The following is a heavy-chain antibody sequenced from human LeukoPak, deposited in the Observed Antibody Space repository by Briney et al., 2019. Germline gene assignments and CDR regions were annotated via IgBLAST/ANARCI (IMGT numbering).Heavy chain of an antibody. J-gene: IGHJ6*02. D-gene: IGHD6-13*01. V-gene: IGHV4-61*05. CDR1: GGSISSSSYY. Sequence: PSETLSLTCTVSGGSISSSSYYWGWIRQPPGKGLEWIGYIYYSGSTHYNPSLKSRVTISVDTSKNQFSLKLSSVTAADTAVYYCARRTAAAGTHYYYAMDVWGQGTTVTVSS. CDR2: IYYSGST. CDR3: ARRTAAAGTHYYYAMDV.